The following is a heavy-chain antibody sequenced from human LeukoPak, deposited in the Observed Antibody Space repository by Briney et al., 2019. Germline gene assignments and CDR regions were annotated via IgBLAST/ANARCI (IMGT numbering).Heavy chain of an antibody. J-gene: IGHJ4*02. CDR2: ISGSGGST. Sequence: GVSLRLSCAASGFTFSSYAMSWVRQAPGKGLEWVSAISGSGGSTYYADSVKGRFTISRDNSKNTLYLQMNSLRAEDTAVYYCAKDPSGPGISFDYWGQGTLVTVSS. CDR1: GFTFSSYA. CDR3: AKDPSGPGISFDY. V-gene: IGHV3-23*01.